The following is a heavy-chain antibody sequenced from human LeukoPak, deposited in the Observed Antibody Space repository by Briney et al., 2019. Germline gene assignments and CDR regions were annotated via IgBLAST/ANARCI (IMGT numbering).Heavy chain of an antibody. CDR2: MNPNSGNT. D-gene: IGHD5-18*01. J-gene: IGHJ6*03. CDR3: ARVRTARSRYYYYYMDV. Sequence: GASVKVSCKASGYTFTSYGISWVRQATGQGLEWMGWMNPNSGNTGYAQKFQGRVTITRNTSISTAYMELSSLRSEDTAVYYCARVRTARSRYYYYYMDVWGKGTTVTVSS. V-gene: IGHV1-8*03. CDR1: GYTFTSYG.